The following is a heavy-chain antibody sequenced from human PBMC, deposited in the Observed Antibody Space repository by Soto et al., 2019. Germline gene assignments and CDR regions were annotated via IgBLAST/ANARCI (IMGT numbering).Heavy chain of an antibody. CDR2: INYSGNT. J-gene: IGHJ4*02. D-gene: IGHD2-15*01. Sequence: QVRLQQWGAGLLKPSETLSLTCAVYGGSFSDFYWSWIRQSPGKGLEWLGEINYSGNTNYNPSLKSRITISVDTSKKELYLKLTSVTAADTAIYYCSCYARDYWGQGTLVTVSS. V-gene: IGHV4-34*01. CDR3: SCYARDY. CDR1: GGSFSDFY.